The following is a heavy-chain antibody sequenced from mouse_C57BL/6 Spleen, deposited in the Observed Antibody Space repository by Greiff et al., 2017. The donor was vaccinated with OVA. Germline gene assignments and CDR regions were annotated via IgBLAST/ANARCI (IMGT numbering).Heavy chain of an antibody. V-gene: IGHV1-15*01. CDR2: IDPETGGT. CDR1: GYTFTDYE. Sequence: LVESGAELVRPGASVTLSCKASGYTFTDYEMHWVKQTPVHGLEWIGAIDPETGGTAYNQKFKGKAILTADKSSSTAYMELRSLTSEDSAVYYCTRWDYYGSSYNWYFDVWGTGTTVTVSS. CDR3: TRWDYYGSSYNWYFDV. J-gene: IGHJ1*03. D-gene: IGHD1-1*01.